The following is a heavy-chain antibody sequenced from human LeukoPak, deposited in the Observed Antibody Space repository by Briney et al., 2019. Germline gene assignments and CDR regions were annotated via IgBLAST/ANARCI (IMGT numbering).Heavy chain of an antibody. D-gene: IGHD3-22*01. CDR3: ARSQIPYYYDSSGYYFDY. V-gene: IGHV3-48*03. CDR1: GFTFSNYE. CDR2: ISSSGSTT. Sequence: GGSLRLSCAASGFTFSNYEMNWVRQAPGKGLEWVSYISSSGSTTYYADSVKGRFTISRDNAKNSLYLQMNSLRAEDTAVYYCARSQIPYYYDSSGYYFDYWGQGTLVTVSS. J-gene: IGHJ4*02.